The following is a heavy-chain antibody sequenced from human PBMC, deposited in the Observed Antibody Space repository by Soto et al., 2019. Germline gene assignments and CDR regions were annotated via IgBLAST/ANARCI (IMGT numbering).Heavy chain of an antibody. CDR3: ARDPPHPAVGVY. V-gene: IGHV1-69*13. J-gene: IGHJ4*02. D-gene: IGHD3-16*01. CDR1: GGGNLRDYR. CDR2: IIPKLGSA. Sequence: SVKVSCKASGGGNLRDYRTTWVRRAPGQGLEWMGGIIPKLGSANYAQKFQGRVTITADESTSSAYMELSSLRSDDTAVYYCARDPPHPAVGVYWGKGTLVTVSS.